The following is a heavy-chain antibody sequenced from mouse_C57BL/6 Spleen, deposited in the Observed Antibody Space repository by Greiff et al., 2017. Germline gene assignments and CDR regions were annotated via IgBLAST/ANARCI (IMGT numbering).Heavy chain of an antibody. V-gene: IGHV1-69*01. Sequence: QVQLQQPGAELVMPGASVKLSCKASGYTFTSYWMHWVKQRPGQGLEWIGEIDPSDSYTNYNQKFKGKSTLTVDKSSSTAYMQLSSLTSEDSAVYYCASSKSEYYFDDWGQGTTLTVSS. CDR1: GYTFTSYW. CDR2: IDPSDSYT. D-gene: IGHD2-5*01. J-gene: IGHJ2*01. CDR3: ASSKSEYYFDD.